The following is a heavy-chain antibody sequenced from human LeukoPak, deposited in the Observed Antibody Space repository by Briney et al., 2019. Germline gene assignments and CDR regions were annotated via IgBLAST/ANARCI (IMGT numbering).Heavy chain of an antibody. D-gene: IGHD3-22*01. CDR3: AKGRITMIVVVNTLDY. J-gene: IGHJ4*02. CDR1: GFTFSSYA. V-gene: IGHV3-23*01. CDR2: ISGSGGST. Sequence: GGSLRLSCAASGFTFSSYAMSWVRQAPGKGLGWVSAISGSGGSTYYADSVKGRFTISRDNSKNTLYLQMNSLRAEDTAVYYCAKGRITMIVVVNTLDYWGQGTLVTVSS.